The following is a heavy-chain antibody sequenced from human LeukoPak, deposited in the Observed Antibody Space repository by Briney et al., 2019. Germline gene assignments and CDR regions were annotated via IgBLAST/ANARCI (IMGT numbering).Heavy chain of an antibody. J-gene: IGHJ4*02. CDR2: ISSSGSTK. D-gene: IGHD3-22*01. CDR3: ARAFYDSSGYYPGSFDY. Sequence: GGSLRLSCAASGYTFSSYAMSWIRQAPGKGLHWVSYISSSGSTKYYADSVKGRFTISRDNAKNSLYLQMNSLRAEDTAVYYCARAFYDSSGYYPGSFDYWGQGTLVTVSS. CDR1: GYTFSSYA. V-gene: IGHV3-11*01.